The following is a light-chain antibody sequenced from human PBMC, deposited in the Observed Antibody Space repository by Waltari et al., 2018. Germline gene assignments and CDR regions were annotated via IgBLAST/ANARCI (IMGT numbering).Light chain of an antibody. J-gene: IGKJ1*01. CDR1: QNIGNY. V-gene: IGKV3-20*01. Sequence: IVLTQSPGTLSLPPGGRATLSCRASQNIGNYLAWYQQKPGQAPRLLIYGASSRAAGIPDRFSGSGSGTDFSLTISRLEPEDFAVYYCQHHVRLPATFGQGTKV. CDR3: QHHVRLPAT. CDR2: GAS.